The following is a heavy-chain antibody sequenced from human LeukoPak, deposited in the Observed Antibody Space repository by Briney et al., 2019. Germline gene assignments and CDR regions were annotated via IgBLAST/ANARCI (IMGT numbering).Heavy chain of an antibody. CDR1: GFPFSTYW. D-gene: IGHD3-10*01. J-gene: IGHJ4*02. CDR3: AKGAKTYYDSPFDY. CDR2: ISGSGGST. Sequence: GGSLRLSCAASGFPFSTYWMTWVRQAPGKGLEWVSAISGSGGSTYYADSVKGRFTISRDNSKNTLYLQMNSLRAEDTAVYYCAKGAKTYYDSPFDYWGQGTLVTVSS. V-gene: IGHV3-23*01.